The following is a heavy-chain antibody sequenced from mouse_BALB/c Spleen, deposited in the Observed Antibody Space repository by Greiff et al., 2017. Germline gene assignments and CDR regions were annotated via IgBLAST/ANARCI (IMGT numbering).Heavy chain of an antibody. CDR2: IYPGSGST. V-gene: IGHV1-55*01. CDR3: ARGFPDD. J-gene: IGHJ2*01. CDR1: GYNFTSYW. Sequence: QVQLQQPGAELVKPGTSVKLSCKASGYNFTSYWINWVKLRPGQGLEWIGDIYPGSGSTNYNEKFKSKATLTVDTSSSTAYMQLSSLASEDSALYYCARGFPDDWGQGTTLTVSS.